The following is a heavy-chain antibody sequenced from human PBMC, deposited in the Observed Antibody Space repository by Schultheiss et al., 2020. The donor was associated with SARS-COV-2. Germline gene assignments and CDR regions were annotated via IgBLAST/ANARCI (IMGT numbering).Heavy chain of an antibody. CDR1: GGSISSSSYY. D-gene: IGHD6-6*01. V-gene: IGHV4-39*01. CDR3: ARQKTGIAARPRGAFDI. Sequence: SETLSLTCTVSGGSISSSSYYWGWIRQPAGKGLEWIGEINHSGSTYYNPSLKSRVTISVDTSKNQFSLKLSSVTAAETAVYYCARQKTGIAARPRGAFDIWGQGTMVTVSS. J-gene: IGHJ3*02. CDR2: INHSGST.